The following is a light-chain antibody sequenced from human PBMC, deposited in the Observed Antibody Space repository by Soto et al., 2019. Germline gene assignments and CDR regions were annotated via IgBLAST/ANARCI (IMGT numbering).Light chain of an antibody. CDR3: QQLNSYPLT. V-gene: IGKV1-9*01. Sequence: LTQSPGTLSLSPGKRATLSCRASQSISSSYLAWYQQKPGKAPKLLIYAASTLQSGVPSRFSGSGSGTEFTLTISSLQPEDFATYYCQQLNSYPLTFGGGTKVDIK. CDR2: AAS. J-gene: IGKJ4*01. CDR1: QSISSSY.